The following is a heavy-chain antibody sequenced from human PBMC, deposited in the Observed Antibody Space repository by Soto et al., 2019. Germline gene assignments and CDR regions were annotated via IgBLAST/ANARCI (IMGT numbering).Heavy chain of an antibody. CDR2: ISAYNGNT. Sequence: GASVTVSCKASGYTFTSYGISWVRQAPGQGLEWMGWISAYNGNTNYAQKLQGRVTMTTDTSTITAYMELRTLRSDDTAVYSCARYQDIVVVPAAIGWFDPWGQGTLVTVSS. CDR1: GYTFTSYG. V-gene: IGHV1-18*04. D-gene: IGHD2-2*01. CDR3: ARYQDIVVVPAAIGWFDP. J-gene: IGHJ5*02.